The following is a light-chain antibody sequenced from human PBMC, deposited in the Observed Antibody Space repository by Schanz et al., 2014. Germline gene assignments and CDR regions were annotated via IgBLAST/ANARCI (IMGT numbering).Light chain of an antibody. Sequence: DIQMTQSPSSLSASVGDRVTITCRASQSISSYLNWYQQKPGKAPKLLIYAASSLQSGVPSRFSGSGFGTDFTLTISSLQPEDFATYYCQQANSFPWTFGQGTKVEIK. CDR1: QSISSY. CDR2: AAS. J-gene: IGKJ1*01. V-gene: IGKV1-39*01. CDR3: QQANSFPWT.